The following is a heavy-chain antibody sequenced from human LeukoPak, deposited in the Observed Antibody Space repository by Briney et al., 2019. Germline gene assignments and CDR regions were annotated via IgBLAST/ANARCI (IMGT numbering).Heavy chain of an antibody. D-gene: IGHD5-18*01. CDR3: ARGNPDTAMALGAFDI. J-gene: IGHJ3*02. Sequence: ASVTVSCTASGYTFTGYYMHWVRQAPGQGLEWMGWINPNSGGTNYAQKFQGWVTMTRDTSISTAYMELSRLRSDDTAVYYCARGNPDTAMALGAFDIWGQGTMVTVSS. CDR1: GYTFTGYY. V-gene: IGHV1-2*04. CDR2: INPNSGGT.